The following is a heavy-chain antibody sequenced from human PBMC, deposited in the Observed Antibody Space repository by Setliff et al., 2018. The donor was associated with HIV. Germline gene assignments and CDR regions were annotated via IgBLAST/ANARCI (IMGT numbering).Heavy chain of an antibody. J-gene: IGHJ4*02. CDR3: ASANWNY. V-gene: IGHV4-61*09. D-gene: IGHD1-20*01. CDR2: IYTNGRT. Sequence: SETLSLTCTVSGGSISSNSYYWSWIRQPAGKGLEWIGHIYTNGRTNYNPPLKSRVTISVDPSKNQFSLKLSSVTATDTAMYYCASANWNYLGQGKLVTVSS. CDR1: GGSISSNSYY.